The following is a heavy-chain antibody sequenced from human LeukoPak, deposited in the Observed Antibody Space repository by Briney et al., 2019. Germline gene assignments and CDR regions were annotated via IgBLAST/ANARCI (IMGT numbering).Heavy chain of an antibody. J-gene: IGHJ4*02. D-gene: IGHD3-9*01. Sequence: PGGSLRLSCAASGFTFSSYSMNWVRQAPGKGLEWVSYISSSSSTIYYADSVKGRFAISRDNAKNSLYLQMNSLRAEDTALYYCAKGYFDWLFPFDYWGQGTLVTVSS. V-gene: IGHV3-48*04. CDR3: AKGYFDWLFPFDY. CDR2: ISSSSSTI. CDR1: GFTFSSYS.